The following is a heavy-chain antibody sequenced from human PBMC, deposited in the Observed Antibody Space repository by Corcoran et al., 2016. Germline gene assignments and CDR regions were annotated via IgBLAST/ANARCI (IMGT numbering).Heavy chain of an antibody. Sequence: QLQQWGAGMLKPSETLSLTCAVYGGSFSGYYWSWIRQPQGKGLEWIGEINHSGSTNYNPSLKSRVTISVDTSKNQFSLKLSSVTAADTAVYYCAREAPVAGFDYWGQGTLVTVSS. D-gene: IGHD6-19*01. V-gene: IGHV4-34*01. CDR3: AREAPVAGFDY. CDR2: INHSGST. CDR1: GGSFSGYY. J-gene: IGHJ4*02.